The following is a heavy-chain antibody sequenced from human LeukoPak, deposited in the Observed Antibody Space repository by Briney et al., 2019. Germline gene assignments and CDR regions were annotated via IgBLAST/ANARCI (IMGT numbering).Heavy chain of an antibody. CDR1: GGTFSSYA. V-gene: IGHV1-69*04. Sequence: ASVKVSCKASGGTFSSYAISWVRQAPGQGLEWMGRIIPTLGIANYAQKFQGRVTITADKSTSTAYMELSSLRSEDTAVYYCAIRRPSSVAAQIDYWGQGTLVTVSS. J-gene: IGHJ4*02. D-gene: IGHD2-15*01. CDR2: IIPTLGIA. CDR3: AIRRPSSVAAQIDY.